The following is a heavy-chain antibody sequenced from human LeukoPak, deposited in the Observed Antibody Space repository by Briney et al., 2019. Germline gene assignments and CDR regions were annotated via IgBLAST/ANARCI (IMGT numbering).Heavy chain of an antibody. V-gene: IGHV4-34*01. J-gene: IGHJ5*02. D-gene: IGHD5-18*01. CDR2: INHSGST. CDR3: ARHIKGPYYSYGLFTHYNWFDP. CDR1: GGSFSGYY. Sequence: SETQSLTCAVYGGSFSGYYWSWIRQPPGKGLEWIGEINHSGSTNYNPSLKSRVTISVDTSKNQFSLKLSSVTAADTAVYYCARHIKGPYYSYGLFTHYNWFDPWGQGTLVTVSS.